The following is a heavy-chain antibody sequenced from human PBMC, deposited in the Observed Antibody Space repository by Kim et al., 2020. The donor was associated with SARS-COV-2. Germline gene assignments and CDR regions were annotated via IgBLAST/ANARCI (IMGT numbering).Heavy chain of an antibody. J-gene: IGHJ4*02. CDR1: GFTFSSYA. D-gene: IGHD3-10*01. CDR3: AKDDLGGGAISGSYPFFDY. Sequence: GGSLRLSCAASGFTFSSYAMHWVRQAPGKGLEWVAPISYDGSTKYYADSVKGRFTISRDNSKNTLYLQMNSLRAEDTAVYYCAKDDLGGGAISGSYPFFDYWGQGTLVTVSS. CDR2: ISYDGSTK. V-gene: IGHV3-30*18.